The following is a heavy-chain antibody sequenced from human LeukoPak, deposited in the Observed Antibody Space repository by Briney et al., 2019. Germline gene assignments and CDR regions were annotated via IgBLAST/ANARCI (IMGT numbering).Heavy chain of an antibody. Sequence: PGGSLRLSCAASGFTFSSYAMSWVRQAPGKGLEWVSLISGSGGSTYYGDSVKGRFTISRDNSKNTLYLQMNSLRAEDTAVYYCARDSSPYYYYYMDVWGKGTTVTVSS. CDR2: ISGSGGST. V-gene: IGHV3-23*01. CDR1: GFTFSSYA. D-gene: IGHD6-13*01. CDR3: ARDSSPYYYYYMDV. J-gene: IGHJ6*03.